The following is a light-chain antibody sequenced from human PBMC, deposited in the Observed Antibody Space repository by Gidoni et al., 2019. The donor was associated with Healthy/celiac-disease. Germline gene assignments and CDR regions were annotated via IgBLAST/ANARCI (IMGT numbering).Light chain of an antibody. CDR2: WAS. J-gene: IGKJ3*01. V-gene: IGKV4-1*01. CDR3: QQYYSTPFT. Sequence: DIVMTQSPDSLAVSLGERATINCKSSQSVLYSSNNKNYLAWYQQKPGQPPKLLIYWASTRESGVPDLFSGSGSGIDFTLTISSLQAEDVAVYYCQQYYSTPFTFGPGTKVDIK. CDR1: QSVLYSSNNKNY.